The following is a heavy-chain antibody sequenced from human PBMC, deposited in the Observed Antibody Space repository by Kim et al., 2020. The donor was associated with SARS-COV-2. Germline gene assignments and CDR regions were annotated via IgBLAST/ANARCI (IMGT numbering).Heavy chain of an antibody. CDR2: IIPIFGTA. J-gene: IGHJ6*02. D-gene: IGHD3-9*01. Sequence: SVKVSCKASGGTFSSYAISWVRQAPGQGLEWMGGIIPIFGTANYAQKFQGRVTNTADESTSTAYMELSSLRSEDTAVYYCARGREPIILTGYPGPRYYYYGMDVWGQGTTVTVSS. CDR1: GGTFSSYA. V-gene: IGHV1-69*13. CDR3: ARGREPIILTGYPGPRYYYYGMDV.